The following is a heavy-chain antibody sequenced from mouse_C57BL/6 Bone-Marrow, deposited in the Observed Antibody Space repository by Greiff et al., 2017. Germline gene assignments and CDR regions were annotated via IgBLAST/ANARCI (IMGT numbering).Heavy chain of an antibody. V-gene: IGHV1-69*01. J-gene: IGHJ3*01. Sequence: VQLQQPGAELVMPGASVKLSCKASGYTFTSYWMHWVKQRPGQGLEWIGEIDPSDSYTNYNQKFKGKSTLTVDKSSSTAYMQLSSLTSEDSAVXYCAREGYDGYYWFAYWGQGTLVTVSA. CDR1: GYTFTSYW. CDR2: IDPSDSYT. D-gene: IGHD2-3*01. CDR3: AREGYDGYYWFAY.